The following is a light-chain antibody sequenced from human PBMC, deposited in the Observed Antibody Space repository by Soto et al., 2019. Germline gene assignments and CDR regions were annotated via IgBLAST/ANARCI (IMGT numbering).Light chain of an antibody. CDR1: QSVSSGY. CDR2: GAS. J-gene: IGKJ3*01. CDR3: QQYDSSPLFT. Sequence: EIVLTQSPGTLSLSPGEKATLSCGASQSVSSGYLAWYQQKPGQAPRLLIYGASSRATGIPDRFSGSGSGSDFTLTISRLESEDFAVYYCQQYDSSPLFTFGPGTKVDIK. V-gene: IGKV3-20*01.